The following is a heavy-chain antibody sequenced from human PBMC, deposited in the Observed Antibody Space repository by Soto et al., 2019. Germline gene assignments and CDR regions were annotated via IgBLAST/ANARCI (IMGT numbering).Heavy chain of an antibody. CDR2: MTGSGGFT. CDR1: GFSFSAYA. J-gene: IGHJ4*02. CDR3: AKGQCDPHCYVFDS. V-gene: IGHV3-23*01. Sequence: PGGSLRLSCAASGFSFSAYAMSWVRQAPGKGLEWVSGMTGSGGFTYYADSVKGRFTISRDNSKNTLYVKMNSLRAEDTAVYYCAKGQCDPHCYVFDSWGQGTLVTVSS. D-gene: IGHD2-15*01.